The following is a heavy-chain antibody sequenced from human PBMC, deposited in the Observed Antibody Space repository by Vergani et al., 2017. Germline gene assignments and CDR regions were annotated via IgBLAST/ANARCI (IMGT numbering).Heavy chain of an antibody. CDR3: ARVTMIVT. CDR2: IYYSGST. J-gene: IGHJ5*02. D-gene: IGHD3-22*01. Sequence: QVQLQESGPGLVKPSETLSLTCTVSGGSISSYYWSWIRQPPGKGLEWIGYIYYSGSTNYNPSLKCRVTISVDTSKNQFSLKLSSVTAADTAVYYCARVTMIVTWGQGTLVTVSS. V-gene: IGHV4-59*01. CDR1: GGSISSYY.